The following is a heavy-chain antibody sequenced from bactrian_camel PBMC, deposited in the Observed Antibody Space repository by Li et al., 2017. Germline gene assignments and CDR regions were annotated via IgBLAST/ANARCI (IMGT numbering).Heavy chain of an antibody. CDR1: GLTFYGSD. D-gene: IGHD2*01. CDR2: LSADSPT. V-gene: IGHV3S55*01. J-gene: IGHJ4*01. Sequence: HVQLVESGGGSVQEGGSLLLSCVASGLTFYGSDMGWYRQVPGNECELVATLSADSPTYYAHSVKGRFAISQDKSKNTVYLQMNSLKPEDTGMYYCNGRWSRVQYTGQGTQVTVS.